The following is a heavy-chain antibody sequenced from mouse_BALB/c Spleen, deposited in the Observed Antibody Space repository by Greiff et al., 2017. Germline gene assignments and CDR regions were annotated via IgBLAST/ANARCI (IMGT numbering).Heavy chain of an antibody. CDR3: ATGDWYFDV. CDR2: ILPGSGST. CDR1: GYTFSSYW. Sequence: QVQLQQSGAELMKPGASVKISCKATGYTFSSYWIEWVKQRPGHGLEWIGEILPGSGSTNYNEKFKGKATFTADTSSNTAYLQLSSLTSEDTAVYYCATGDWYFDVWGAGTTVTVSS. V-gene: IGHV1-9*01. J-gene: IGHJ1*01.